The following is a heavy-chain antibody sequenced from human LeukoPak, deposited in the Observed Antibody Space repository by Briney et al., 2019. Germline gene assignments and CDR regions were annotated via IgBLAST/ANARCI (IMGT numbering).Heavy chain of an antibody. CDR1: GYTLTSHY. V-gene: IGHV1-46*01. J-gene: IGHJ4*02. CDR3: AAPGASGFVGNFWSGPLDF. D-gene: IGHD3-3*01. CDR2: INPSAGST. Sequence: VASVKVSCRASGYTLTSHYMHWVRQAPGQGLEWMGIINPSAGSTSYPQKFQGRVTMTRDTSTSTVYMELSSLRSEDTAVYYCAAPGASGFVGNFWSGPLDFWGQGTLVTVSS.